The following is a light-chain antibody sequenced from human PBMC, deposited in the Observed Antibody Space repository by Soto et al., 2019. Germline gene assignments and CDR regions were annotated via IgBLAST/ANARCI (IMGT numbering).Light chain of an antibody. J-gene: IGKJ4*01. Sequence: IVITQSPDSLDLSLGERATINCKSSQSVLYSSTNKNYLSWYQQKPGQPPKLLIYWASTRESGVPDRFSGSGSGTDFTLTISSLQAEDVAVSYCQQYYSTPLTFVGGSKVDI. CDR1: QSVLYSSTNKNY. CDR3: QQYYSTPLT. CDR2: WAS. V-gene: IGKV4-1*01.